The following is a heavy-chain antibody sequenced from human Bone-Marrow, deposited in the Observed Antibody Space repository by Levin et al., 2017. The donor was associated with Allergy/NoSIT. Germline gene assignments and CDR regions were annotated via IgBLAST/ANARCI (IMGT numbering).Heavy chain of an antibody. CDR2: IYYSGST. CDR1: GGSISSSSYY. V-gene: IGHV4-39*01. CDR3: ARHSEDGSVMYSSSPALSRDKRTEGGAYYFDY. Sequence: SETLSLTCTVSGGSISSSSYYWGWIRQPPGKGLEWIGSIYYSGSTYYNPSLKSRVTISVDTSKNQFSLKLSSVTAAETAVYYCARHSEDGSVMYSSSPALSRDKRTEGGAYYFDYWGQGTLVTVSS. J-gene: IGHJ4*02. D-gene: IGHD6-6*01.